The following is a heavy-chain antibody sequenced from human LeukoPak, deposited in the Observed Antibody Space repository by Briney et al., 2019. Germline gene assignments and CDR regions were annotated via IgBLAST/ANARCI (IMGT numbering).Heavy chain of an antibody. CDR1: GFSFSGHW. Sequence: GGSLRLSCTASGFSFSGHWMHWVRQAPGKGLVWVSHINSDGSWTGYADSVKGRFTISKDNAKNTVYLQMNNLRAEDTAVYYCVSFYETYWGRGTLVTVSS. D-gene: IGHD2-2*01. V-gene: IGHV3-74*01. CDR2: INSDGSWT. CDR3: VSFYETY. J-gene: IGHJ4*02.